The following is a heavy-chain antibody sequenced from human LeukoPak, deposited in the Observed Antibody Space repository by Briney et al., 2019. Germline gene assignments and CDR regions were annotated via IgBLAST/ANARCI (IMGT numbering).Heavy chain of an antibody. D-gene: IGHD3-22*01. CDR1: GYTFSNYA. CDR2: MHPKKGKT. Sequence: ASVKVSCKTSGYTFSNYAIHWVRLATGQGLEWMACMHPKKGKTFYAQNFQGRVTMTRDTSTSTAYMELRSLRFDDTAVYYCAKGWRDSGCYDESSWGQGALVTVSS. CDR3: AKGWRDSGCYDESS. J-gene: IGHJ5*02. V-gene: IGHV1-8*01.